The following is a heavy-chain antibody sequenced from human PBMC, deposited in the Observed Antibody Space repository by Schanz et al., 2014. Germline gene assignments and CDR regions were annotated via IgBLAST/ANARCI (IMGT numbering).Heavy chain of an antibody. Sequence: QVQLVESGGGVVQPGRSLRLSCAASGFTMITYAMHWVRQPPGKGLEWVAIITYDGSNTYHADSVKGRFTISRDNSKNTLYLQMNSLRAEDTAVYYCAKDPHRDYGGKPQAFDIWGQGTMVTVSS. J-gene: IGHJ3*02. D-gene: IGHD4-17*01. CDR2: ITYDGSNT. CDR1: GFTMITYA. CDR3: AKDPHRDYGGKPQAFDI. V-gene: IGHV3-30*04.